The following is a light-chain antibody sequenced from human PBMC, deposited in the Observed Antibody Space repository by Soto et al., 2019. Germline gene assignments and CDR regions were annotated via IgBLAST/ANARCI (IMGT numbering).Light chain of an antibody. Sequence: EIVMTQSRAPLSVSPGERATLSCSASQSVSSNLASYHQKPGQAPRLLIYGASTRATGIPARFSGSGSGKEFTLIISSLQSEDFAVYYCHHNSYWPTLGQGTKVDIK. CDR3: HHNSYWPT. V-gene: IGKV3-15*01. CDR2: GAS. CDR1: QSVSSN. J-gene: IGKJ1*01.